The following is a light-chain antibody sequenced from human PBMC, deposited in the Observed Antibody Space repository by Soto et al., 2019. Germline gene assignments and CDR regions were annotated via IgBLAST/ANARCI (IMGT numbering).Light chain of an antibody. Sequence: QSALTQPASVSGSPGQSITISCTGTSSDVGGYNYVSWYQQHPGKAPKLMIFEVSNRPSGVSNRFSGSKSGNTASLTISGLQAEDEADYYCSSYRIFGGGTKVTVL. CDR3: SSYRI. J-gene: IGLJ2*01. CDR1: SSDVGGYNY. V-gene: IGLV2-14*01. CDR2: EVS.